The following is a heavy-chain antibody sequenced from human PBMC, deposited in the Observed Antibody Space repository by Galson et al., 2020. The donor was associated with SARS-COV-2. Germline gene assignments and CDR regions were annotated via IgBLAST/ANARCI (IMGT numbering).Heavy chain of an antibody. D-gene: IGHD2-2*01. CDR2: INPNSVGK. J-gene: IGHJ6*02. Sequence: ASVKVSCKASGYTLTGYYMHWVRQAPGQGLEWMGWINPNSVGKNYAQKFKGRVTMTRDTSISTAYMELSRLRSDDTAVYYCERGGDIVVVPAAILPYYYYGMDVWGQGTTVTVSS. CDR1: GYTLTGYY. V-gene: IGHV1-2*02. CDR3: ERGGDIVVVPAAILPYYYYGMDV.